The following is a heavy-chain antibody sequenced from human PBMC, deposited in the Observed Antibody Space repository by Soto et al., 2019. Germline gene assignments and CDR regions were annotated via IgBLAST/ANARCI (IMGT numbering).Heavy chain of an antibody. V-gene: IGHV2-70*01. J-gene: IGHJ4*02. CDR2: IDWADDK. CDR3: SRAVGGFTYGYPDY. D-gene: IGHD5-18*01. Sequence: SGPTLVNPPQTLTLTCTFSGFSLSTTGMCVSWIRQPPGKALEWLALIDWADDKYYSTSLKTRLTISKDTSKNQVVLTMTNVEPVDTATYFCSRAVGGFTYGYPDYWGQGTRVTVSS. CDR1: GFSLSTTGMC.